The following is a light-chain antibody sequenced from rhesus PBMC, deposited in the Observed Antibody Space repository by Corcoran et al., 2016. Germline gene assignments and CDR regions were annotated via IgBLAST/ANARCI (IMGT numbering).Light chain of an antibody. Sequence: DIQMTQSPSSLSASVGDRVTITCQASQVISHNLAWYQQKPGKVPNLLIYKAATLQRGVPSRFSGSGSGTDFTLTISSLQPEDFATYYCQHGYGTPFTFGPGTKLDIK. CDR3: QHGYGTPFT. J-gene: IGKJ3*01. V-gene: IGKV1-25*01. CDR2: KAA. CDR1: QVISHN.